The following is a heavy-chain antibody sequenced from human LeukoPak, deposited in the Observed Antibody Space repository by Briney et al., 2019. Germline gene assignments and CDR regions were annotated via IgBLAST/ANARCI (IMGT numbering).Heavy chain of an antibody. D-gene: IGHD2-2*01. CDR3: ARVYQVLHNWFDP. CDR1: GGSISSSSYY. CDR2: IYYSGST. J-gene: IGHJ5*02. V-gene: IGHV4-39*07. Sequence: SETLSLTCTVSGGSISSSSYYWGWIRQPPGKGLEWIGSIYYSGSTYYNPSLKSRVTISVDTSKNQFSLKLSSVTAADTAVYYCARVYQVLHNWFDPWGQGTLVTVSS.